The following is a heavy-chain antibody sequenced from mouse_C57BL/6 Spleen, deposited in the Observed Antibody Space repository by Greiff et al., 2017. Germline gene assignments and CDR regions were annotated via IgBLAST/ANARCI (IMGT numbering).Heavy chain of an antibody. CDR2: VRNKANGYTT. V-gene: IGHV7-3*01. CDR3: ARLYYGRGAMDY. CDR1: GTTSTDDY. J-gene: IGHJ4*01. D-gene: IGHD1-1*01. Sequence: EVQGVESGGGLVQPGGSLSLSCAAFGTTSTDDYMSWVRQPPGKAFEWLGFVRNKANGYTTEYSASVKGRFTMSRDNSQILLSLQMYALRAEDSATYYCARLYYGRGAMDYSSGGTSVTASS.